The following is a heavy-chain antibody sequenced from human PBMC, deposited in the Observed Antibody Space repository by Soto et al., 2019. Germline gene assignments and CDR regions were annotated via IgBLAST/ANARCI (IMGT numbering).Heavy chain of an antibody. J-gene: IGHJ3*02. CDR2: IWYDGSNK. V-gene: IGHV3-33*01. Sequence: QVQLVESGGGVVQPGRSLRLSCAASGFTFSSYGMHWVRQAPGKGLEWVAVIWYDGSNKYYADSVKGRFTISRDNSKNTLYLQMNSLRAEDTAVYYCARVDGQWLVLGAFDIWGQGKMVTVSS. CDR1: GFTFSSYG. D-gene: IGHD6-19*01. CDR3: ARVDGQWLVLGAFDI.